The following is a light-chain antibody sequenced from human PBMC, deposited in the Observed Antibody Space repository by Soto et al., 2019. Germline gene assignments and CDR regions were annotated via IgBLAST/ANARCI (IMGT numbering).Light chain of an antibody. J-gene: IGKJ4*01. V-gene: IGKV3-20*01. CDR1: QSVSSSY. CDR2: GAS. CDR3: QQYGSSPLT. Sequence: EFVLTQSPGTLSLSPGERATLSCRASQSVSSSYLGWYQQKPGQAPRLLIYGASNRATGIPDRFSGSGSGTDFTLTISRLEPEDFAVYYCQQYGSSPLTFGGGTKVEIK.